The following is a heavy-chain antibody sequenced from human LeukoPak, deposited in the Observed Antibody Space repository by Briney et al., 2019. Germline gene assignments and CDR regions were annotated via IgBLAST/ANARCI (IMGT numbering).Heavy chain of an antibody. V-gene: IGHV1-2*02. Sequence: ASVKVSCKASGYTFTDHFMQWVRHAPGQGLEWVGWINPNSGGTSYAQKFKGRVTMTRDTSINTVYMELSRLGSDDTAVYYCARDYELGTPGSAYEFFDYWGQGTLVTVSS. CDR3: ARDYELGTPGSAYEFFDY. CDR2: INPNSGGT. CDR1: GYTFTDHF. J-gene: IGHJ4*02. D-gene: IGHD3-10*01.